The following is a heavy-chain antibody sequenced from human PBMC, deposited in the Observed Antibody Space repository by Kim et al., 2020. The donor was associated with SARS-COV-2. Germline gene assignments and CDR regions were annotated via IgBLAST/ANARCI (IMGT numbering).Heavy chain of an antibody. J-gene: IGHJ3*01. Sequence: GESLKISCEGSGYKFTTYWIGWVRQMPGKGLEWMGNIYPADSDTRYSPSFQGQVTISADKSISTAYLQWSSLKASDTAMYYCARSLIPYSSGWYAVALDFWGQGTMVPVSS. D-gene: IGHD6-19*01. CDR1: GYKFTTYW. CDR2: IYPADSDT. CDR3: ARSLIPYSSGWYAVALDF. V-gene: IGHV5-51*01.